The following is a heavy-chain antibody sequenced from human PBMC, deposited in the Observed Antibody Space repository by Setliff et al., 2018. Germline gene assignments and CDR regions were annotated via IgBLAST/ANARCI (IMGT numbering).Heavy chain of an antibody. CDR3: GRGFSRIEGWGNWFDP. Sequence: SETLSLTCTVSGGSVSNSGFFWGWLRQAPGKGLGWIENIYDSGSSNYNSSLKSRLIITRDTSKNQISLKLTSVTAADTAVYYCGRGFSRIEGWGNWFDPWGQGILVTVSS. V-gene: IGHV4-39*01. CDR2: IYDSGSS. D-gene: IGHD2-15*01. J-gene: IGHJ5*02. CDR1: GGSVSNSGFF.